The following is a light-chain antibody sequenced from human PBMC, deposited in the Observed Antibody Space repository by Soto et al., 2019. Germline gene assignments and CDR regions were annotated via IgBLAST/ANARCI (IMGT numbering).Light chain of an antibody. CDR2: DAS. CDR3: QRRSTWPPSIT. V-gene: IGKV3-11*01. J-gene: IGKJ5*01. CDR1: QSLSSQ. Sequence: PGERATLACRASQSLSSQLAWYQQKPGQPPRLLIHDASSRATGIPARFSGSGSGTDFTLTISSLEPEDFAVYYCQRRSTWPPSITFGQGTRLEIK.